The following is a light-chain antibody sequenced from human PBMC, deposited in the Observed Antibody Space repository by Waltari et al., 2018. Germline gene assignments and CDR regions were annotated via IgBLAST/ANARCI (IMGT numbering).Light chain of an antibody. V-gene: IGKV4-1*01. CDR1: LSVLYSSNNKNY. CDR3: QQYYSTPPLT. CDR2: WAS. J-gene: IGKJ4*01. Sequence: DIVMTQSPDSLAVSLGERATINCKSSLSVLYSSNNKNYLAWYQQKPGQPPKLLIYWASTRESGVPDRFSGSGSGTDFTLTSSSLQAEDVAVYYCQQYYSTPPLTFGGGTKVEIK.